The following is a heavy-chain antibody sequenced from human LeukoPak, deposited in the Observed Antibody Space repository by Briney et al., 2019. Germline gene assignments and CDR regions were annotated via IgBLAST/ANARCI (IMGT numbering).Heavy chain of an antibody. CDR2: INPNSGGT. J-gene: IGHJ6*03. CDR1: GYTFTGYY. Sequence: ASVKVSCKASGYTFTGYYMHWVPQAPGQGLEWMGWINPNSGGTNYAQKFQGRVTMTRDTSISTAYMELSRLRSDDTAVYYCARDRGIQLWERYYYYYMDVWGKGTTVTVSS. CDR3: ARDRGIQLWERYYYYYMDV. D-gene: IGHD5-18*01. V-gene: IGHV1-2*02.